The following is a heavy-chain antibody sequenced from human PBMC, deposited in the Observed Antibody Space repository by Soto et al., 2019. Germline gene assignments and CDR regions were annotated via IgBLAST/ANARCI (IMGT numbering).Heavy chain of an antibody. CDR2: INPNSGGT. V-gene: IGHV1-2*04. D-gene: IGHD2-2*01. J-gene: IGHJ4*02. CDR3: ARGYCSSTSCHFDY. Sequence: GASVKVSCKASGYTFTGQYIHWVRQAPGQGLEWMGWINPNSGGTNYAQKFQGWVTMTRDTSISTAYMELSRLRSDDTAVYYCARGYCSSTSCHFDYWGQGTLVTVSS. CDR1: GYTFTGQY.